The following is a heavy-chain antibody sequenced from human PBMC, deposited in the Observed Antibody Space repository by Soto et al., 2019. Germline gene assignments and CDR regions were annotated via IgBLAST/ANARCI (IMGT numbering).Heavy chain of an antibody. CDR3: ARYIPGVRYYGMDV. Sequence: EGSLILSCAASGFTFSSYSMKWVRQAPGKGLEWVSLIGESGTPTYYADSVKGRFTISRDNSGNTLFLEMYSLRAEDTAVYYCARYIPGVRYYGMDVWGQGTTVTVSS. CDR1: GFTFSSYS. J-gene: IGHJ6*02. CDR2: IGESGTPT. V-gene: IGHV3-23*01. D-gene: IGHD2-2*01.